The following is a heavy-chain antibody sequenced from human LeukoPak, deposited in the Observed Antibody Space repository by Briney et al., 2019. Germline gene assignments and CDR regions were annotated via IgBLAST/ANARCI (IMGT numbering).Heavy chain of an antibody. Sequence: SGGSLRLSCAASGFTFRSYAMSWVRQAPGKGLEWVSTIRGSGGNTYYADSVKGRFTISRDTSKNTLYLQMNSLRAEDTALYYCARYCSGTCYSGFEYWGQGTLVTVSS. CDR3: ARYCSGTCYSGFEY. V-gene: IGHV3-23*01. CDR1: GFTFRSYA. J-gene: IGHJ4*02. D-gene: IGHD2-2*01. CDR2: IRGSGGNT.